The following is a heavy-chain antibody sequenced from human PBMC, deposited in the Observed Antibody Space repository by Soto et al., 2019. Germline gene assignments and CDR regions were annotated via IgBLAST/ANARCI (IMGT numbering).Heavy chain of an antibody. CDR2: INPQTGGT. Sequence: ASVKVSCKASGYTFTGYYIHWVREAPGQGLEWMGWINPQTGGTSYAQKFQGRVTLSRDTSINAAYLELSRLRFDDAAVYFCARERYQVISDGMDVWGQGTTVTVS. J-gene: IGHJ6*02. CDR3: ARERYQVISDGMDV. D-gene: IGHD2-2*01. V-gene: IGHV1-2*02. CDR1: GYTFTGYY.